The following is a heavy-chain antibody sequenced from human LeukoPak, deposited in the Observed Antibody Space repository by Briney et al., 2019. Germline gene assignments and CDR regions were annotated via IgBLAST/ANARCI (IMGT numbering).Heavy chain of an antibody. CDR1: GFTFINHA. CDR3: AKVLGYSSGWTPPYYYYGMDV. Sequence: PGGSLRLSCAASGFTFINHAIHWVRQTPGKGLEWLAITSYDGRNNYYAKSVKGRFTISRDNSKNTVYLQMNSLRAEDTAVYYCAKVLGYSSGWTPPYYYYGMDVWGQGTTVTVSS. CDR2: TSYDGRNN. V-gene: IGHV3-30*04. J-gene: IGHJ6*02. D-gene: IGHD6-19*01.